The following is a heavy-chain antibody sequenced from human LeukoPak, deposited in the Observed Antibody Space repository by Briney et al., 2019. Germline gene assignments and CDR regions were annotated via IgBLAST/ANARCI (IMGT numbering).Heavy chain of an antibody. D-gene: IGHD3-10*01. Sequence: GGSLRLSCAASGFSFSNHGMHWVRQAPGKRLEWVAVIWDDGNNKRYANSVNGRFTISRDNSENTPYLQMNGLTAGDTAMYYCARDSYQDYYGRFDPWGQGTLVIVSS. CDR3: ARDSYQDYYGRFDP. CDR2: IWDDGNNK. J-gene: IGHJ5*02. CDR1: GFSFSNHG. V-gene: IGHV3-33*01.